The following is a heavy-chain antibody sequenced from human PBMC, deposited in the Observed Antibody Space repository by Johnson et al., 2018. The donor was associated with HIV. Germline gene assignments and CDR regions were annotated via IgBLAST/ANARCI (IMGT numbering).Heavy chain of an antibody. Sequence: VQLMESGGGWVQSGGSLRLSCAASGFTFSNFWMCWVRQAPAKGLEWVANINLDGTEKYYVDSVKGRFTISRDNAKSSLYLLMNSVRAEDTAVYYCARHQVVDDAFDIWGQGTMVTVSS. CDR3: ARHQVVDDAFDI. J-gene: IGHJ3*02. V-gene: IGHV3-7*01. CDR1: GFTFSNFW. D-gene: IGHD5-12*01. CDR2: INLDGTEK.